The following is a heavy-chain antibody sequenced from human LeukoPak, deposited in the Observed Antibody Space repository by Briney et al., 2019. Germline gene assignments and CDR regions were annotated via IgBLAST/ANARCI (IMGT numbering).Heavy chain of an antibody. CDR2: IFPNGNT. CDR1: GLSVSGKY. V-gene: IGHV3-53*01. J-gene: IGHJ4*02. D-gene: IGHD6-13*01. CDR3: AKGDYSSRWDKLDH. Sequence: PGGSLKLSCAVSGLSVSGKYMSWVRQAPGRGLEWVSVIFPNGNTNYADSVKGRFTIFRDNSKNTLYLQLNTLRAEDTAVYYCAKGDYSSRWDKLDHWGQGTPVTVSS.